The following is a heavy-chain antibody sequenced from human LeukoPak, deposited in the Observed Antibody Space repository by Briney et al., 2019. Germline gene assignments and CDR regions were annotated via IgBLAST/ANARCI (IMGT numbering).Heavy chain of an antibody. J-gene: IGHJ4*02. D-gene: IGHD6-13*01. Sequence: KPSESLSLTCTVSGGSISSYYWSWIRQPAGKGLEWIGRIYTSGSTNYNPSLKSRVTMSVDTSKNQFSLKLSSVTAADTAVYYCARSAGYSSSWYGAYYFDYWGQGTLGTVSS. V-gene: IGHV4-4*07. CDR3: ARSAGYSSSWYGAYYFDY. CDR1: GGSISSYY. CDR2: IYTSGST.